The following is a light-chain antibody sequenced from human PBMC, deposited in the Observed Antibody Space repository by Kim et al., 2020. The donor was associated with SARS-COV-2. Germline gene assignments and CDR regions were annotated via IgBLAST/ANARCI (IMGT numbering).Light chain of an antibody. CDR2: WAS. CDR3: QQYYSTPYT. Sequence: RATINCKSSQSVLYRSNNQNYLAWYQQKPGQPPKLLIYWASTREYGVPDRFSGSGSGTDFTLTISSLQAEDVAVYYCQQYYSTPYTFGQGTKLEIK. V-gene: IGKV4-1*01. CDR1: QSVLYRSNNQNY. J-gene: IGKJ2*01.